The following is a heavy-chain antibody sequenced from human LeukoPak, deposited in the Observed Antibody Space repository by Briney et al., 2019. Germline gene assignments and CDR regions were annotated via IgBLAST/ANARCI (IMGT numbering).Heavy chain of an antibody. J-gene: IGHJ4*02. CDR1: GFTVSSNY. V-gene: IGHV3-66*02. CDR3: AGRRVLDASFDY. D-gene: IGHD3-16*01. CDR2: IYSGGST. Sequence: GGSLRLSCAASGFTVSSNYMSWVRQAPGKGLEWVSVIYSGGSTYYADSVKGRFTISRDNSKNTLYLQMNRLRAEDTAVYYCAGRRVLDASFDYWGQGTLVTVSS.